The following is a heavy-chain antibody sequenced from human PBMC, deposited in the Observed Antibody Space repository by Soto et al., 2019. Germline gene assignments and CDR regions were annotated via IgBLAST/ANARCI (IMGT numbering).Heavy chain of an antibody. CDR2: ISKDGMNK. J-gene: IGHJ5*02. Sequence: QVWLVESGGGVVQPGRSLRLSCTASGFSFSSYAMYWFRQPPGKGLEWVAVISKDGMNKNYADSVKGRVTVSRDNANYSLDLQLISLRGEDTAMYYCARDMYSSDYFVKWFEPWGQGTLVTVSS. D-gene: IGHD3-22*01. V-gene: IGHV3-30*04. CDR3: ARDMYSSDYFVKWFEP. CDR1: GFSFSSYA.